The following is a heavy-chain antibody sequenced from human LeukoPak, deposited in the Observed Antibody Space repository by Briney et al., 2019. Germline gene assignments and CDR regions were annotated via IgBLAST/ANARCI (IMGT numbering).Heavy chain of an antibody. J-gene: IGHJ4*02. Sequence: PSETLSLTCTVSGGSISIFDYYWSWIRQPPGKGLEWIGCIYYSGRTYYNPSLKSRVTISVDTSKNRFSLKLSTVTAADTAVYYCARRPTGDPKFDYWGQGTLVTVSS. CDR1: GGSISIFDYY. CDR3: ARRPTGDPKFDY. D-gene: IGHD7-27*01. V-gene: IGHV4-30-4*01. CDR2: IYYSGRT.